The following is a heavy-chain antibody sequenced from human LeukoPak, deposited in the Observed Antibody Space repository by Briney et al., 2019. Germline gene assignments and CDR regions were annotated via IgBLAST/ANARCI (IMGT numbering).Heavy chain of an antibody. Sequence: GGSLRLSCAASGFTFSSYSMNWLRQAPGKGLEWVSSISSSSSYIYYADSVKGRFTISRDNAKTSLYLQMNSLRAEDTAVYYCAGSDPDSLGDDASDIWGQGTMVTVSS. J-gene: IGHJ3*02. CDR1: GFTFSSYS. CDR3: AGSDPDSLGDDASDI. CDR2: ISSSSSYI. D-gene: IGHD3-16*01. V-gene: IGHV3-21*01.